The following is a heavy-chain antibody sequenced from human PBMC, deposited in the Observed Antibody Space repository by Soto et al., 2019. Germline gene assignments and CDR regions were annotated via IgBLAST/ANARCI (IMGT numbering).Heavy chain of an antibody. D-gene: IGHD4-17*01. J-gene: IGHJ4*02. CDR3: ARMDNYGTGYYFDY. Sequence: QVQLQESGPGLVKPSQTLSLTCTVSGGSISSGGYYWSWIRQHPGKGLEWIGYIYYSGSTYHNPSLKSRVTISADTSKNQFSLKLSSVTAADTAVYYCARMDNYGTGYYFDYWGQGTLVTVSS. V-gene: IGHV4-31*03. CDR1: GGSISSGGYY. CDR2: IYYSGST.